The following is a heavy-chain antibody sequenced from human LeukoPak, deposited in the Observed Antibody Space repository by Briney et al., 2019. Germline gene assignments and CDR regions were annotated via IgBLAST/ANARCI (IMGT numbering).Heavy chain of an antibody. D-gene: IGHD3-22*01. CDR1: GYTFTSYG. J-gene: IGHJ4*02. V-gene: IGHV1-18*01. CDR3: ARDRSPRHYYDTSNYHGAADF. Sequence: ASVKVSCKTSGYTFTSYGFNWVRQAPGQGLEWMGWISGDNGYTRYAQKVQDRVTMTTDTSTSTAYMELRSLRSDDTAVYYCARDRSPRHYYDTSNYHGAADFWGQGTLVTVSS. CDR2: ISGDNGYT.